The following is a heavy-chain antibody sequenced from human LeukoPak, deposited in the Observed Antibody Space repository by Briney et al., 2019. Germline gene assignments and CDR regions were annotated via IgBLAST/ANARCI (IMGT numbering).Heavy chain of an antibody. CDR2: IRYDGSNK. CDR1: GFTFSSYG. V-gene: IGHV3-30*02. D-gene: IGHD4/OR15-4a*01. J-gene: IGHJ6*03. Sequence: PGGSLRLSCAASGFTFSSYGMHWVRQAPGKGLEWVAFIRYDGSNKYYADSVKGRFTISRGNSKNTLYLQMNSLRAEDTAVYYCARDRASPLGYYYYYMDVWGKGTTVTVSS. CDR3: ARDRASPLGYYYYYMDV.